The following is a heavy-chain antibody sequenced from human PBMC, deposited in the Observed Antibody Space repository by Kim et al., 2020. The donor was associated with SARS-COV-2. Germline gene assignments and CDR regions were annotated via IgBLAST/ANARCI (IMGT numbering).Heavy chain of an antibody. CDR1: GFIFSSYG. J-gene: IGHJ6*02. V-gene: IGHV3-30*18. Sequence: GGSLRLSCAASGFIFSSYGMHWVRQAPGKGLEWVTNLSYDGSDPYYADSVKGRFTISRDNSKNMLYLQMNSLRAEDTAVYYCAKGLGGYNQYGMDGWGQGTTVTVSS. D-gene: IGHD2-15*01. CDR3: AKGLGGYNQYGMDG. CDR2: LSYDGSDP.